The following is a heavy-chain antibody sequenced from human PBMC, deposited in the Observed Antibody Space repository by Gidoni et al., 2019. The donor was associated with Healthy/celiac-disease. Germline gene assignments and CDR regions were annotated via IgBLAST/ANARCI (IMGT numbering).Heavy chain of an antibody. D-gene: IGHD5-12*01. J-gene: IGHJ4*02. CDR1: GFTFSSYA. V-gene: IGHV3-23*01. Sequence: EVQLLESGGGLVQPGGSLTLSCSASGFTFSSYAMSWVRQAPGKGLEWVSAISGSGGSTYYADSVKGRFTISRDNSKNTLYLQMNSLRAEDTAVYYCAKDNERMATAFDYWGQGTLVTVAS. CDR3: AKDNERMATAFDY. CDR2: ISGSGGST.